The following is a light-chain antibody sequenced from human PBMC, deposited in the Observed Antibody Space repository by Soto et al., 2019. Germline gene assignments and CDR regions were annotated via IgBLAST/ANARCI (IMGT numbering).Light chain of an antibody. CDR2: GNS. J-gene: IGLJ1*01. V-gene: IGLV1-40*01. CDR3: QSYDSSSYV. CDR1: SSNIGAGYD. Sequence: QSVLTQPPSVSGAPGQRVTISCTGSSSNIGAGYDVHWYQQLPGTAPKLPIYGNSNRPSGVPDRFSGSKSGTSAPLAITGLQAEDEDDYYCQSYDSSSYVSGTGTKVTVL.